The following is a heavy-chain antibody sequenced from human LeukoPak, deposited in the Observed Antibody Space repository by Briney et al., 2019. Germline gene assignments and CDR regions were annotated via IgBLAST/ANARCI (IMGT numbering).Heavy chain of an antibody. V-gene: IGHV3-48*01. Sequence: GGSLRLSCAASGFTFSSYSMNWVRQAPGKGLEWVSYISSSSSTIHYADSVKGRFTISRDNAKNSLYLQMNSLRAEDTAVYYCARVDSSWSFDYWGQGTLVTVSS. CDR1: GFTFSSYS. CDR2: ISSSSSTI. D-gene: IGHD6-13*01. J-gene: IGHJ4*02. CDR3: ARVDSSWSFDY.